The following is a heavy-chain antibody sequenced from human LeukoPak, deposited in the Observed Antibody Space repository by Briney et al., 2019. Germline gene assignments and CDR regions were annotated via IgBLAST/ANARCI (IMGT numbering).Heavy chain of an antibody. V-gene: IGHV1-46*01. J-gene: IGHJ6*02. CDR2: INPSGGST. Sequence: GASVKVSCKASGYTFTSYYMHWVRQPPAQGHEWMGIINPSGGSTSYAQTFQDRVTMTRDTSTRTVYMELSSLRSEDTAVYYCARDQQQLVPYCMDVWGQRTTVTVSS. CDR1: GYTFTSYY. CDR3: ARDQQQLVPYCMDV. D-gene: IGHD6-6*01.